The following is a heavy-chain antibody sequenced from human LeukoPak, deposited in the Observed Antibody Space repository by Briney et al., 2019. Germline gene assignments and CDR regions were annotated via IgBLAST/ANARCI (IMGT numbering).Heavy chain of an antibody. Sequence: PGGSLRLSCAASGFTFSSYAMSWVRQAPGKGLEWVSAISGSGGSTYYADSVKGRFTISRDNSKNTLYLQMNSLRAEDTAVYYCAKDVMVQGASPGPLDYWGQGTLVTVSS. J-gene: IGHJ4*02. D-gene: IGHD3-10*01. CDR3: AKDVMVQGASPGPLDY. V-gene: IGHV3-23*01. CDR2: ISGSGGST. CDR1: GFTFSSYA.